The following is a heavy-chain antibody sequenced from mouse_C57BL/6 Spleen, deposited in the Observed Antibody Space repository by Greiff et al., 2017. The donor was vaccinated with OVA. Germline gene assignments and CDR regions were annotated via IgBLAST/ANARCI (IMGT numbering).Heavy chain of an antibody. CDR3: ARRGVYYDYDVYARDD. J-gene: IGHJ4*01. CDR1: GYTFTGYW. CDR2: ILPGSGST. D-gene: IGHD2-4*01. V-gene: IGHV1-9*01. Sequence: VQLQESGAELMKPGASVKLSCKATGYTFTGYWIEWVKQRPGHGLEWIGEILPGSGSTNYNEKFKGKATFTADTYSNTAYTPLSSLATEDSAIYYCARRGVYYDYDVYARDDWGQGTSVTVAS.